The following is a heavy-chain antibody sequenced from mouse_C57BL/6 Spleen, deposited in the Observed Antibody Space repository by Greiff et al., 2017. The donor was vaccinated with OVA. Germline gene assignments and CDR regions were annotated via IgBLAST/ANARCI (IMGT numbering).Heavy chain of an antibody. Sequence: QVQLQQPGAELVKPGASVKLSCKASGYTFTSYWMHWVKQRPGQGLEWIGMIHPNSGSTNYNEKFKSKATLTVDKSSSTAYMQLSSLTSEDSAVYYWARSDGYYAMDYWGQGTSVTVSS. CDR1: GYTFTSYW. V-gene: IGHV1-64*01. J-gene: IGHJ4*01. CDR2: IHPNSGST. D-gene: IGHD2-3*01. CDR3: ARSDGYYAMDY.